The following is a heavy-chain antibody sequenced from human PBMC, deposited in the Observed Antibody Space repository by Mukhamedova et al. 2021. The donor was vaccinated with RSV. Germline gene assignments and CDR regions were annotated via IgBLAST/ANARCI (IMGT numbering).Heavy chain of an antibody. J-gene: IGHJ3*01. Sequence: AQKFQDWVTMTRDTSISTAYMELSRLRSDDTAVYYCARGGGGDAFDAWGQGTMVTVSS. D-gene: IGHD2-15*01. CDR3: ARGGGGDAFDA. V-gene: IGHV1-2*04.